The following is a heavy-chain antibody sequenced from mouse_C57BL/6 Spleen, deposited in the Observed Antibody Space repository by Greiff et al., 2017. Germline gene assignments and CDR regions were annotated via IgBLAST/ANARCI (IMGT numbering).Heavy chain of an antibody. J-gene: IGHJ4*01. CDR2: ISSGGSYT. CDR3: ARHKGTTGVDYAMDY. V-gene: IGHV5-6*01. CDR1: GFTFSSYG. Sequence: DVHLVESGGDLVKPGGSLKLSCAASGFTFSSYGMSWVRQTPDKRLEWVATISSGGSYTYYPDSVKGRFTISRDNAKNTLYLQMSSLKSEDTAMYYCARHKGTTGVDYAMDYWGQGTSVTVSS. D-gene: IGHD1-1*01.